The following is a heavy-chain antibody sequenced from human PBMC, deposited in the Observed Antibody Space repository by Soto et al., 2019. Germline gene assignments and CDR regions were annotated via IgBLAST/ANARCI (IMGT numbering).Heavy chain of an antibody. J-gene: IGHJ6*02. Sequence: GGSLRLSCAASGFTFSSYSMNWVRQAPGKGLEWVSSIGGSSDSISYADSVKGRFTISRDNAQMSLYLQMSSLRAEDTAVYYCARGRGSSGWYRGDHYGMDVWGQGTTVTVSS. V-gene: IGHV3-21*04. D-gene: IGHD6-19*01. CDR2: IGGSSDSI. CDR1: GFTFSSYS. CDR3: ARGRGSSGWYRGDHYGMDV.